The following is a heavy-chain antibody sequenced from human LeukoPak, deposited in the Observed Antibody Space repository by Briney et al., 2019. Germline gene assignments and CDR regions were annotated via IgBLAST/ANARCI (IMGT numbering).Heavy chain of an antibody. Sequence: PGGSLRLSCAASGFTFSSHNMNWVRQAPMKGLEWVSSIGTDGSYIYYADSVQGRFTISRDNAKNSLYLQMNSLTAEDTAVYYCAMKMKTGDRVGTFDIWGQGTMVTVSS. V-gene: IGHV3-21*01. J-gene: IGHJ3*02. CDR3: AMKMKTGDRVGTFDI. CDR2: IGTDGSYI. CDR1: GFTFSSHN. D-gene: IGHD1-1*01.